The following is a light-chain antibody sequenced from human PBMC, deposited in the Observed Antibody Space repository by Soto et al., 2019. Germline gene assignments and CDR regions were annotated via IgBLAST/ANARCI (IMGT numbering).Light chain of an antibody. Sequence: QSALTQPASVSGSPGQSITISCTGTNSDVGSHNFVSWYQQYPGKAPKLLIYEASKRPSGLSNRFSGSKSGNPASLTISGLQAEDEAEYYCCSLTNGATWVFGGGTKLTVL. CDR2: EAS. V-gene: IGLV2-23*01. CDR1: NSDVGSHNF. CDR3: CSLTNGATWV. J-gene: IGLJ3*02.